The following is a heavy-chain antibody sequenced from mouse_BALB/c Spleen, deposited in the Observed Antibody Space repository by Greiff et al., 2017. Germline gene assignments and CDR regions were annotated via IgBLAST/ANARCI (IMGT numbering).Heavy chain of an antibody. CDR2: INSNGGST. D-gene: IGHD1-1*01. CDR3: ARGAYYYGSSYSWYFDV. V-gene: IGHV5-6-3*01. CDR1: GFTFSSYG. Sequence: DVQLVESGGGLVQPGGSLKLSCAASGFTFSSYGMSWVRQTPDKRLELVATINSNGGSTYYPDSVKGRFTISRDNAKNTLYLQMSSLKSEDTAMYYCARGAYYYGSSYSWYFDVWGAGTTVTVSS. J-gene: IGHJ1*01.